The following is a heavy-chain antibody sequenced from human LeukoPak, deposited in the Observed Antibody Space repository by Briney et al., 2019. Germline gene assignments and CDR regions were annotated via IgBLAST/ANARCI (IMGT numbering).Heavy chain of an antibody. CDR1: GGSISSYY. Sequence: SETLSLTCTVSGGSISSYYWSWIRQPPGKGLEWIGYIYYSGSTNYNPPLKSRVTISVDTSKNQFSLKLRSVTAADTAVYYCARRGYSSGFDYFDYWGQGTLVTVSS. J-gene: IGHJ4*02. D-gene: IGHD6-19*01. CDR2: IYYSGST. V-gene: IGHV4-59*08. CDR3: ARRGYSSGFDYFDY.